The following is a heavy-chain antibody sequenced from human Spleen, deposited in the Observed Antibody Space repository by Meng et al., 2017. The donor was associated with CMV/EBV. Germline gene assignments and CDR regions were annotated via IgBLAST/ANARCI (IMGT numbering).Heavy chain of an antibody. CDR2: IKTKTDGGTT. D-gene: IGHD3-10*01. V-gene: IGHV3-15*01. Sequence: GGSLRLSCGASGFTLNNAWMSWVRQAPGKGLEWVGRIKTKTDGGTTDYAAPVKGRFTISRGDSKNTLYLEMNSLKTEDTAVYYCTGTPRPGENYWGQGTLVTVSS. CDR3: TGTPRPGENY. CDR1: GFTLNNAW. J-gene: IGHJ4*02.